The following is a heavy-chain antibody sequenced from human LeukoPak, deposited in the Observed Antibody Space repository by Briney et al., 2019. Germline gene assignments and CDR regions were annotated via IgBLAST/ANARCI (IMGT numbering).Heavy chain of an antibody. V-gene: IGHV4-61*08. CDR3: ARVSGSYSL. D-gene: IGHD1-26*01. CDR2: IYYSGST. Sequence: SETLSLSCTVSGGSISSGGYSWTWIRQPPGKGLEWIGYIYYSGSTHYNPSLISRVTMSIDTSKNQFSLRLSSVTAADTAVYYCARVSGSYSLWGQGTLVTVSS. J-gene: IGHJ4*02. CDR1: GGSISSGGYS.